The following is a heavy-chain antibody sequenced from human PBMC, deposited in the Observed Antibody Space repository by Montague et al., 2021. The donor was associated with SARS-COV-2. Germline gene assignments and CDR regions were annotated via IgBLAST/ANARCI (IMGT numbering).Heavy chain of an antibody. CDR3: AKGSHICESGGLRTGWFDP. Sequence: SETLSLTCAVYGASFSAYHWTWIRHSPGGGLVWIGEVIHSGKTSYYPSPQSRLTTSVDTYTKQFSLRMSSVTAADTAVYFCAKGSHICESGGLRTGWFDPWGQGTLVTVSS. V-gene: IGHV4-34*01. D-gene: IGHD7-27*01. CDR2: VIHSGKT. CDR1: GASFSAYH. J-gene: IGHJ5*02.